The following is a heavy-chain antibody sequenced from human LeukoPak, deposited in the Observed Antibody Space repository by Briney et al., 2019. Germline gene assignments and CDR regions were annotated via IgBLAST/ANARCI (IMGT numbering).Heavy chain of an antibody. CDR2: IYYSGST. J-gene: IGHJ4*02. CDR1: GGSISGYY. CDR3: ARTGATAAGQFDY. Sequence: SETLSLTCTGSGGSISGYYWSWIRQPPGKGLEWIGYIYYSGSTNYNPSLKSRVTISVDTSKNQFSLKLSSVTAADTAVYYCARTGATAAGQFDYWGQGTLVTVSS. D-gene: IGHD6-13*01. V-gene: IGHV4-59*01.